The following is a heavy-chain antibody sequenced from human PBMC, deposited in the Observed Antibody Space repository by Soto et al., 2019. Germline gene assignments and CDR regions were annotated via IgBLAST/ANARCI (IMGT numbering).Heavy chain of an antibody. V-gene: IGHV3-23*01. J-gene: IGHJ5*02. CDR1: GFTFTSYA. D-gene: IGHD3-10*01. Sequence: GGSLRLSCAASGFTFTSYAMSWLRQAPGKGLEWVSAISGGPGTTYYADSVKGRFTISRDNSENTLYLQLNSLRAEDTAVYYCAKDRGYAYGTPNNWFDPWGQGTLVTVSS. CDR3: AKDRGYAYGTPNNWFDP. CDR2: ISGGPGTT.